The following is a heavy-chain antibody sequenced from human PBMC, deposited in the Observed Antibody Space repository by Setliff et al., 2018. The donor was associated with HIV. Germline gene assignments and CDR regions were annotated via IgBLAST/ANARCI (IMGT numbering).Heavy chain of an antibody. Sequence: GGSLRLSCAASGFTFSAYSMNWVRQAPGKGLEWISYISSSGVMYYADSVRGRFTISRDNGKNTLYLEMNSLRVEDTAVYYCVRSFQGGCFDSWGQGTQVTVPQ. CDR3: VRSFQGGCFDS. J-gene: IGHJ4*03. CDR2: ISSSGVM. V-gene: IGHV3-48*01. CDR1: GFTFSAYS.